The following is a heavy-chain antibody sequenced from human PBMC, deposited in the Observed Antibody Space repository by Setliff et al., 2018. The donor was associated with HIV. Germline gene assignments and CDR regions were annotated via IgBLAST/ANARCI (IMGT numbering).Heavy chain of an antibody. Sequence: ASVKVSCKTSGSAFTGYYMHWVRQAPGQGLEWMGWINPNSGGTKCAQKFQGRVTMTRDTSISAVSMELRRLRPDDTAMYFCARDTTYEPEYYDSSGYFYGVGPLDYWGQGALVTVSS. CDR3: ARDTTYEPEYYDSSGYFYGVGPLDY. D-gene: IGHD3-22*01. J-gene: IGHJ4*02. V-gene: IGHV1-2*02. CDR1: GSAFTGYY. CDR2: INPNSGGT.